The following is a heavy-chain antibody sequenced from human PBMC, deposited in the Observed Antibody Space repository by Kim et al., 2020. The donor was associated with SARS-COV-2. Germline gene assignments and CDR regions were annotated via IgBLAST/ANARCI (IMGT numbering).Heavy chain of an antibody. Sequence: ATYAQKFQGRVPLTADESTSTAYMELSSLRSEDTAVYYCARDRDSSLDYWGQGTLVTVSS. V-gene: IGHV1-69*01. J-gene: IGHJ4*02. CDR3: ARDRDSSLDY. D-gene: IGHD6-13*01. CDR2: A.